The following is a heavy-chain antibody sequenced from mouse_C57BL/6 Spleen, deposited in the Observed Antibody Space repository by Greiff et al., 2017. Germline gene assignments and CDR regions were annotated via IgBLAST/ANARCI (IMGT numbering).Heavy chain of an antibody. CDR2: ISSGGSYT. J-gene: IGHJ4*01. CDR1: GFTFSSYG. V-gene: IGHV5-6*01. CDR3: ARHGEGYAMDY. Sequence: VQLKQSGGDLVKPGGSLKLSCAASGFTFSSYGMSWVRQTPDKRLEWVSTISSGGSYTYSPDSVKGRFTISRDNAKNTLYLQMSSLKSEDTAMYYCARHGEGYAMDYWGQGTSVTVSS.